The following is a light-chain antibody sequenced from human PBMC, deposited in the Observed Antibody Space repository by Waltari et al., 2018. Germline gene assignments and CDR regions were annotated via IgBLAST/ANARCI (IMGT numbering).Light chain of an antibody. V-gene: IGKV3-20*01. Sequence: ENVLTQSPGTVSLSPGERATLSCRASQSLTTTSLAWYQAKPGQPPRLLIYGASSRAAGVPKRFSGSGSGTEFTLIISSVAPEDFAVFYCQQYDTMPHTFGQGTKLEIK. J-gene: IGKJ2*01. CDR1: QSLTTTS. CDR2: GAS. CDR3: QQYDTMPHT.